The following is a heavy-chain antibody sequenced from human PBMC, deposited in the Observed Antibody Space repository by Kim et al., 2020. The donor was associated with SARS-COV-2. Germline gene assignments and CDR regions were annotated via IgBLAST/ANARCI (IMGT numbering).Heavy chain of an antibody. CDR2: IKQDGSEK. D-gene: IGHD6-13*01. V-gene: IGHV3-7*03. CDR3: ARDRSDSSSWYIYEKEEFDY. J-gene: IGHJ4*02. Sequence: GGSLRLSCAASGFTFSSYWMSWVRQAPGKGLEWVANIKQDGSEKYYVDSVKGRFTISRDNAKNSLYLQMNSLRAEDTAVYYCARDRSDSSSWYIYEKEEFDYWGQGTLVTVSS. CDR1: GFTFSSYW.